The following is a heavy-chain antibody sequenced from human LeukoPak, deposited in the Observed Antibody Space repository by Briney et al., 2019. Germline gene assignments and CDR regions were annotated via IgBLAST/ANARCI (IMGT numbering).Heavy chain of an antibody. CDR1: GGSLSSSSYY. CDR2: IYYGGSS. Sequence: PSETLSLTCTVSGGSLSSSSYYWGWIRQPPGKGLEWIGSIYYGGSSYYNPSLKSRVSISVDTSNNQFSLKVNSVTAADTAVYYCARDAGHQLSRRNYYAMDVWGQGTTVTVSS. J-gene: IGHJ6*02. V-gene: IGHV4-39*07. D-gene: IGHD2-2*01. CDR3: ARDAGHQLSRRNYYAMDV.